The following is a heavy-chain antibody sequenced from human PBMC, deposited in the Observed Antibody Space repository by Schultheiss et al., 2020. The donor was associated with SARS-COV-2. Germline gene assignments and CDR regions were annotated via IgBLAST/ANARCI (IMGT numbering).Heavy chain of an antibody. CDR1: GFSLSTSGVG. Sequence: SGPTLVKPTQTLTLTCTFSGFSLSTSGVGVGWIRQPPGKALEWLALIYWDDDKRYSPSLKSRLTITKDTSKNQVVLTMTNMDPVDTATYYCARQWLKDKAGYFDLWGRGTLVTVSS. CDR3: ARQWLKDKAGYFDL. D-gene: IGHD6-19*01. J-gene: IGHJ2*01. V-gene: IGHV2-5*02. CDR2: IYWDDDK.